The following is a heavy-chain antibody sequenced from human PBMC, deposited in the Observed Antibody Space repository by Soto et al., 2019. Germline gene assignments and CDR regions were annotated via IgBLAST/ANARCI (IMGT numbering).Heavy chain of an antibody. Sequence: ASVKVSCKASGYTFTSHWMHWVRQVPGQGLEWIGVINPTDEKRSYAQKLQDRLTMTTATSTNTVFLELRSLKSDDTAIYYCARDRLRGYDSSGFYSWGQGTMVTVSS. D-gene: IGHD3-22*01. CDR3: ARDRLRGYDSSGFYS. CDR2: INPTDEKR. CDR1: GYTFTSHW. V-gene: IGHV1-46*01. J-gene: IGHJ4*02.